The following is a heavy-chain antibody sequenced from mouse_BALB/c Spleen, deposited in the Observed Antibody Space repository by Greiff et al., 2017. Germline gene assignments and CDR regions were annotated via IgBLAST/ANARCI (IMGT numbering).Heavy chain of an antibody. D-gene: IGHD1-1*01. CDR2: IYPGDGDT. V-gene: IGHV1-80*01. Sequence: ESGAELVRPGSSVKISCKASGYAFSSYWMNWVKQRPGQGLEWIGQIYPGDGDTNYNGKFKGKATLTADKSSSTAYMQLSSLTSEDSAVYFCARGDYYYGSSWFAYWGQGTLVTVSA. CDR3: ARGDYYYGSSWFAY. CDR1: GYAFSSYW. J-gene: IGHJ3*01.